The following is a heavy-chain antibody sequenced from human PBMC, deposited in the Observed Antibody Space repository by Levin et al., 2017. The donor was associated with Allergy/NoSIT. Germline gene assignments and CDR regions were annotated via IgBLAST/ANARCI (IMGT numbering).Heavy chain of an antibody. V-gene: IGHV4-61*02. CDR2: FYTSGAT. J-gene: IGHJ3*02. D-gene: IGHD4-17*01. CDR3: ARGLAGTVTDAFDI. Sequence: RSQTLSLTCTVSGGSIRSGSYYWSWIRQPAGKGLEWIGRFYTSGATYTPSLKSRVTISEDTSKNQFSLRLSSVTAADTAVYYCARGLAGTVTDAFDIWGQGTMVTVSS. CDR1: GGSIRSGSYY.